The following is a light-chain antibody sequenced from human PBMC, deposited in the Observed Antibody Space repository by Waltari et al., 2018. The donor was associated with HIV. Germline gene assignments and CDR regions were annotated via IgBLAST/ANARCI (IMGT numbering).Light chain of an antibody. CDR3: QQYYTTPFT. V-gene: IGKV4-1*01. J-gene: IGKJ3*01. Sequence: DIVMTQSPDSLAVSLGERSTINCKSSQSVLDSPNNKNFLAWSQQKPGQPPKLLISWASTRESGVPGRFSGSGSGTDFTLTISSLQAEDVAVYYCQQYYTTPFTFGPGTKVDIK. CDR2: WAS. CDR1: QSVLDSPNNKNF.